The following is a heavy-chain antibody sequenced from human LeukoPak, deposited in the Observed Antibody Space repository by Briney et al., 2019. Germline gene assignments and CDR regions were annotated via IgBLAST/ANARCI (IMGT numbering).Heavy chain of an antibody. Sequence: GESLKISCKASGYSFTNYWIAWVRQVPGKGLEWMGIIYPCDSDTRYSPSFQGQVTISADKSITTAYLQWSSLKASDTAMYYCARSTTKGYSSGLFDYWGQRTLVTVSS. V-gene: IGHV5-51*01. CDR3: ARSTTKGYSSGLFDY. CDR2: IYPCDSDT. CDR1: GYSFTNYW. J-gene: IGHJ4*02. D-gene: IGHD6-25*01.